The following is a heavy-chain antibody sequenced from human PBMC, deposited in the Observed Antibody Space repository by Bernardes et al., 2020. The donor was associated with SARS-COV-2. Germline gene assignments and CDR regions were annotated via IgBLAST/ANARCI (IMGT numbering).Heavy chain of an antibody. CDR1: GFSFSSYG. D-gene: IGHD3-10*01. V-gene: IGHV3-33*01. Sequence: GGSLRLSCAASGFSFSSYGMHWVRQAPGKGLEWLARMWFDGSDIQYLDSVKGRFTISRDNSKNTLYLQMNNLSADDTAVYYCARVGEEWGSGSYYGLDVWGQGTTVTVSS. J-gene: IGHJ6*02. CDR2: MWFDGSDI. CDR3: ARVGEEWGSGSYYGLDV.